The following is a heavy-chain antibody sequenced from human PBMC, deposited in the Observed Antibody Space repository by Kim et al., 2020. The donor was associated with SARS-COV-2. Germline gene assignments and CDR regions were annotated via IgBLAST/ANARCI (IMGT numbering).Heavy chain of an antibody. Sequence: GGSLRLSCAASGFTFSTYAMSWVRQAPGEGLEWVSVIRASDGITHYADSVKGRFTISRDNSKKTLYLQMNSLRVEDTAIYYCVAGDTPFGDYWGQGTLVTVSS. CDR2: IRASDGIT. CDR3: VAGDTPFGDY. CDR1: GFTFSTYA. J-gene: IGHJ4*02. D-gene: IGHD3-16*01. V-gene: IGHV3-23*01.